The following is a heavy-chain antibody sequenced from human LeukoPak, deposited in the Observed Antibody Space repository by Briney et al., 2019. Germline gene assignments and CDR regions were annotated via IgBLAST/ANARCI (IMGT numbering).Heavy chain of an antibody. V-gene: IGHV4-59*01. CDR1: GGSISSYY. CDR3: AGGVGDGSGRGPVFDY. D-gene: IGHD3-10*01. Sequence: PSETLSLTCTVSGGSISSYYWNWIRQPPGKGLEWIGYIYYSGSTNYNPSLKSRVTISVDTSKNQFSLKLSSVTAADTAVYYCAGGVGDGSGRGPVFDYWGQGTLVTISS. CDR2: IYYSGST. J-gene: IGHJ4*02.